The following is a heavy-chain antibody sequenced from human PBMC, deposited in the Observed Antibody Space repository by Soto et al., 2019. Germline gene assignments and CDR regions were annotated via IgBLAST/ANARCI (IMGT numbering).Heavy chain of an antibody. Sequence: QVQLVQSGAEVKKPGASVKVSCKASGYTFTSYGISWVRQAPGQGLEWMGWISAYNGNTNYAQKLQGRVTMTTDTYTRQGHMERRSVRSDDTAVYYGARVAKGGWFAPWGQGTLVTGSS. D-gene: IGHD3-16*01. CDR1: GYTFTSYG. CDR2: ISAYNGNT. CDR3: ARVAKGGWFAP. V-gene: IGHV1-18*01. J-gene: IGHJ5*02.